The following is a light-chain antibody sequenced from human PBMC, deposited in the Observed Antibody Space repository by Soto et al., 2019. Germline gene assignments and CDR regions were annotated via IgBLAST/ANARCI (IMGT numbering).Light chain of an antibody. CDR3: QQSRSLPHT. J-gene: IGKJ3*01. Sequence: DIQMTQSPSSLSASVGYRVTITCRASQSISDYLNWYQQKPGKAPNLLITAAFSLQSGVPSRFTVSGAGTHFTLTITNLQPEDFATYYCQQSRSLPHTFGPGTKVD. CDR1: QSISDY. CDR2: AAF. V-gene: IGKV1-39*01.